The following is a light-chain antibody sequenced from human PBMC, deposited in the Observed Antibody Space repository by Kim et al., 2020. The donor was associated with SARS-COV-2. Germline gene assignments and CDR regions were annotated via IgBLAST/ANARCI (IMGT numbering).Light chain of an antibody. V-gene: IGLV2-14*03. J-gene: IGLJ3*02. CDR2: DVT. CDR3: SSYTLSSTWV. Sequence: QSALTQPASVSGSPGQSITISCTGTYNDIGTYNYVSWHQQHPGKVPKLMIHDVTQRPSGVSDRFSGSKSDSTAFLTISGLQAEDEADYYCSSYTLSSTWVFGGGTQLTVL. CDR1: YNDIGTYNY.